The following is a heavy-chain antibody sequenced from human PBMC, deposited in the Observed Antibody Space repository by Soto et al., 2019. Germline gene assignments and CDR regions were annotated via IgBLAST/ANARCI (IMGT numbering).Heavy chain of an antibody. CDR1: GFTFSSYG. J-gene: IGHJ3*02. D-gene: IGHD3-10*01. CDR2: ISYDGSNK. Sequence: QVQLVESGGGVVQPGRSLRLSCAASGFTFSSYGMHWVRQAPGKGLEWVAVISYDGSNKYYADSVKGRFTISRDNSKNTLYLQMNSLRAEDTAVYYCANPNYYGSGSYRTFDIWGQGTMVTVSS. CDR3: ANPNYYGSGSYRTFDI. V-gene: IGHV3-30*18.